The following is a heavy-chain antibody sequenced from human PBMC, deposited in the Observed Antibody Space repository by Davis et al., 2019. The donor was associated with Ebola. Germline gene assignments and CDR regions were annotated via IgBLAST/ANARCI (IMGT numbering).Heavy chain of an antibody. V-gene: IGHV6-1*01. CDR2: TYYTSKWFN. D-gene: IGHD5-12*01. CDR3: ARGWLRSGLDY. J-gene: IGHJ4*02. CDR1: GDSVFGKSGA. Sequence: PSETLSLTCAISGDSVFGKSGAWNWIRQSPSRGLEWLGRTYYTSKWFNEYALSVKSRITVNPDTSKNQFSLQLDSVTPEDTAVYYCARGWLRSGLDYWGQGILVTVSS.